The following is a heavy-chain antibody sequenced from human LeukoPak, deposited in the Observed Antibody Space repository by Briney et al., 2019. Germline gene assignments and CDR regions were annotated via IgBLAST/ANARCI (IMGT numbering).Heavy chain of an antibody. CDR1: GGSISSYY. Sequence: SETLSLTCTVSGGSISSYYWSWIRQPAGKGLEWIGRIYTSGSTNYNPSFKSRVTMSVDTSKNQFSLKLSSVTAADTAVYYCAREDCSSTSCYTFDYWGQGTLVTVSS. V-gene: IGHV4-4*07. J-gene: IGHJ4*02. D-gene: IGHD2-2*01. CDR2: IYTSGST. CDR3: AREDCSSTSCYTFDY.